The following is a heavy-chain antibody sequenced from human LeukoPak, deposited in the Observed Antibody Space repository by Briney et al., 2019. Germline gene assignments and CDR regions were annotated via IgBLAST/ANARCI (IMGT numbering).Heavy chain of an antibody. J-gene: IGHJ5*02. CDR2: ISSSSSAR. CDR3: ARGYCNDKSCYYNP. V-gene: IGHV3-48*01. Sequence: QPGGPLRLSCAASGFTFSDYSMNWVRQAPGKGLGWISYISSSSSARFFADSVKGRFTISRDNAENSLYLQMNNLRADDTAVYYCARGYCNDKSCYYNPWGQGTPVTVSS. CDR1: GFTFSDYS. D-gene: IGHD2-15*01.